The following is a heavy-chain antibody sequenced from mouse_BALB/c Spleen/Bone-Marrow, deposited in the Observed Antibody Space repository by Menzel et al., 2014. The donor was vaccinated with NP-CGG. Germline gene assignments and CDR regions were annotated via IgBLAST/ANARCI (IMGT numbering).Heavy chain of an antibody. Sequence: QVQLQQSGPGLVAPSQSLSITCTVSGLSLTSYGVHWVRQPPGKGLEWLGVIWAGGSTNYNSALMSRLSISKDNSKSKVFLKMNSLQTDDTAIYCCARDRGRLRAMDYWGQGTSVTVST. CDR2: IWAGGST. CDR3: ARDRGRLRAMDY. J-gene: IGHJ4*01. V-gene: IGHV2-9*02. D-gene: IGHD1-2*01. CDR1: GLSLTSYG.